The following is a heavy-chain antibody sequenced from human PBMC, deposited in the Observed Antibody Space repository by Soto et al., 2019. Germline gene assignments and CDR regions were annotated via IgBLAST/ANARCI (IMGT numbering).Heavy chain of an antibody. Sequence: EVQLLESGGGLVQPGGCLRLSCAASGFTFSDYAMTWVCQAPGKGLEWVSSTTSSGGATYYADSVKDRFTISRDNSKNTLYLQMNSLRAEDTAVYYCTKGPSRTYSGSSRYSDSWGQGALVTISS. CDR1: GFTFSDYA. CDR2: TTSSGGAT. D-gene: IGHD6-6*01. J-gene: IGHJ4*02. CDR3: TKGPSRTYSGSSRYSDS. V-gene: IGHV3-23*01.